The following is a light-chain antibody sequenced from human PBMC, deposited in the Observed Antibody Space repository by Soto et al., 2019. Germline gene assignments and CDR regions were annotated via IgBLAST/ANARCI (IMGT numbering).Light chain of an antibody. J-gene: IGLJ2*01. V-gene: IGLV2-11*01. CDR3: CSYGGGRTPLG. Sequence: QSVLTQPRSVSGSPGQSVTVSCTGSRSDVGGYKYVSWYQQHPGKAPKLMIYDVSKRPSGVPGRFSGSKSGNTASLTISGLQAEDEADYYCCSYGGGRTPLGFGGGTK. CDR2: DVS. CDR1: RSDVGGYKY.